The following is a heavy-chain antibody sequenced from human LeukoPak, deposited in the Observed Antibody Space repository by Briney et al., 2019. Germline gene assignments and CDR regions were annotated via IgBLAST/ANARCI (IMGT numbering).Heavy chain of an antibody. CDR1: EYTFTSYY. CDR2: INPSGGST. CDR3: ARAPLGSQSD. Sequence: ASVKVSCKASEYTFTSYYLHWVRQAPGQGLEWMGIINPSGGSTYYAQKFQGRVTMTRDTSTSTVYMELSSLRSEDTAVYYCARAPLGSQSDWGQGTLVTVSS. V-gene: IGHV1-46*01. D-gene: IGHD3-16*01. J-gene: IGHJ4*02.